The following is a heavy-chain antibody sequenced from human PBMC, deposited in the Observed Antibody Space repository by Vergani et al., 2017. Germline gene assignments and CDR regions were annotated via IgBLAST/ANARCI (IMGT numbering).Heavy chain of an antibody. CDR1: GYTFTSYD. CDR2: INPSGGST. Sequence: QVQLVQSGAEVKKPGASVKVSCKASGYTFTSYDINWVRPATGQGLEWMGIINPSGGSTSYAQKFQGRVTLTRDTSTSTVYMELSSVNAADTAVYYWARATSRDVVVPAAPYYYYGMDVWGQGTTVTVSS. D-gene: IGHD2-2*01. CDR3: ARATSRDVVVPAAPYYYYGMDV. J-gene: IGHJ6*02. V-gene: IGHV1-46*01.